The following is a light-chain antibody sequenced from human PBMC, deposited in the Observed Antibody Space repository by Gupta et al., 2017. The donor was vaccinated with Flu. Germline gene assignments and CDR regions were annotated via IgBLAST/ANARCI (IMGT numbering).Light chain of an antibody. J-gene: IGKJ4*01. Sequence: EIVLTQSPGTQSLSPGERATLSCRASQSVMSNYLAWYQKKPGQGPRLLIYAASSRATGIPVRFSGSGSARDFTLTISRLEPEDFAVYYCQQYGSTPLTFGGGTKVEIK. CDR3: QQYGSTPLT. CDR2: AAS. V-gene: IGKV3-20*01. CDR1: QSVMSNY.